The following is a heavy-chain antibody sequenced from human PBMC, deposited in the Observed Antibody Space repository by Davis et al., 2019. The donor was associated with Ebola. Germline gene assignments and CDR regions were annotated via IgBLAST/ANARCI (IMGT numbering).Heavy chain of an antibody. D-gene: IGHD6-13*01. CDR2: ISVSGTYT. Sequence: PGGSLRLSCAAAGFTFSDNHLTWIRQAPGKGLEWVSTISVSGTYTYYADSVKGRFTLSRDNAKNSVYLQMNSLRAEDTAVYYCAIEREQQLVHYYYGLDVWGLGTTVTVSS. CDR1: GFTFSDNH. CDR3: AIEREQQLVHYYYGLDV. V-gene: IGHV3-21*06. J-gene: IGHJ6*01.